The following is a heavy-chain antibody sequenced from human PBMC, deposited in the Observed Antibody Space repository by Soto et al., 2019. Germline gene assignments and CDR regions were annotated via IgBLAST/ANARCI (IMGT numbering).Heavy chain of an antibody. Sequence: PVGSLRLSCAASGFTFSSYAMHWVRQAPGKGLEWVAVISYDGSNKYYADSVKGRFTISRDNSKDTLYLQMSSLRAEDTAVYYCARAYGSGSYYTYYFDYWGQGTLVTVSS. CDR2: ISYDGSNK. CDR1: GFTFSSYA. V-gene: IGHV3-30-3*01. D-gene: IGHD3-10*01. CDR3: ARAYGSGSYYTYYFDY. J-gene: IGHJ4*02.